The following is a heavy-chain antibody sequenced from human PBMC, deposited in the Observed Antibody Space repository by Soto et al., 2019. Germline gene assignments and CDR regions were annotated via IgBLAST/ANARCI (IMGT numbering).Heavy chain of an antibody. CDR3: AGGGLYCNSDGCQMNAFEI. D-gene: IGHD3-22*01. Sequence: EVQLVESGGGLVKPGGSLRLSCAASGFTLKGYSMNWVRQAPGKGLEWVSSISDSGNYIFHAASVKGRFTTYRDNAKNSLYLQMNGLRAEDTAVYYCAGGGLYCNSDGCQMNAFEIWGQGTMVTVSS. V-gene: IGHV3-21*01. CDR2: ISDSGNYI. J-gene: IGHJ3*02. CDR1: GFTLKGYS.